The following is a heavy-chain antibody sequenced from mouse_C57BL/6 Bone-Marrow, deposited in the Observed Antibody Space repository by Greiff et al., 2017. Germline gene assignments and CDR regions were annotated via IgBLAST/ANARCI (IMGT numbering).Heavy chain of an antibody. CDR3: LLLRRGY. D-gene: IGHD1-1*01. V-gene: IGHV1-59*01. CDR2: IDPSDSYT. Sequence: QVQLQQPGAELVRPGTSAKLSCKASGYTFTSYWMHWVKQRPGQGLEWIGVIDPSDSYTNYNQKFKGKATLTVDTASSTAYMQLSSLTSEDSAVYYCLLLRRGYWGQGTTLTVSS. CDR1: GYTFTSYW. J-gene: IGHJ2*01.